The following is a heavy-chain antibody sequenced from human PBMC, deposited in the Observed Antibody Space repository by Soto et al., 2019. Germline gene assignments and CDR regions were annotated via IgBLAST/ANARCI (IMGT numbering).Heavy chain of an antibody. CDR2: INAGNGNT. V-gene: IGHV1-3*01. Sequence: ASVKVSCKASGYTFTSYAMHWVRQAPGQRLEWMGWINAGNGNTKYSQKFQGRVTITRDTSASTAYMELSSLRSEDTAVYYCARGQHIGYCTNGVCPYNWFDPWGQGTLVTVSS. D-gene: IGHD2-8*01. CDR1: GYTFTSYA. CDR3: ARGQHIGYCTNGVCPYNWFDP. J-gene: IGHJ5*02.